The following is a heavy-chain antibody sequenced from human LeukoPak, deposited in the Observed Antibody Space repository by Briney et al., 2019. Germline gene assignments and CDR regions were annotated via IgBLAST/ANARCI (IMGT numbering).Heavy chain of an antibody. D-gene: IGHD4-23*01. CDR2: IRYDGSKK. Sequence: PGGSLRLSCAASGLTFSSYAMHWVRQAPGKGLEWVTFIRYDGSKKYYADSVKGRFTISRDNSKNTLYLQMNSLRAEDTAVYYCARDYGGNSGDYWGQGTLVTVSS. CDR3: ARDYGGNSGDY. V-gene: IGHV3-30*02. CDR1: GLTFSSYA. J-gene: IGHJ4*02.